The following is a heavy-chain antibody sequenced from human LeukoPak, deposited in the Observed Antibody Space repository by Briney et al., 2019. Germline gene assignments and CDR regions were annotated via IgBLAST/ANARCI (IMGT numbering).Heavy chain of an antibody. J-gene: IGHJ4*02. V-gene: IGHV4-39*07. CDR2: IYHSGST. CDR1: GGSISSGPYF. Sequence: PSETLSLTCSVSGGSISSGPYFWSWIRQPPGKGLEWIGSIYHSGSTYYNPSLKSRVTISVDTSKNQFSLKLSSVTAADTAVYYCASRYDILTSRDYWGQGTLVTVSS. D-gene: IGHD3-9*01. CDR3: ASRYDILTSRDY.